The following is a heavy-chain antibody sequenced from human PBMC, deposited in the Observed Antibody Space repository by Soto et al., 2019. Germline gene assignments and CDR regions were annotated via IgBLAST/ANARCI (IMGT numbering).Heavy chain of an antibody. CDR2: ITGSGGRT. CDR1: GFTFSSYA. Sequence: EVQLLESGGGLVQPGGSLRLSCAASGFTFSSYAMSWVRQAPGKGLEWVSAITGSGGRTYYADSVKGRFTISRDNSKNTLYLQMNSLRAEDTAVYYCAKGLTWAPYYAMDVWGQGTTVTVSS. V-gene: IGHV3-23*01. D-gene: IGHD7-27*01. J-gene: IGHJ6*02. CDR3: AKGLTWAPYYAMDV.